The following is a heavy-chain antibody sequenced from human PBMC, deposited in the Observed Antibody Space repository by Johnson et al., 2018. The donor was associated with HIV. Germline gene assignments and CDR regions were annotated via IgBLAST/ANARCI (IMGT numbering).Heavy chain of an antibody. CDR2: VNWNGART. Sequence: MQLVESGGGVVQPGRSLRLSCAASGFIFDDFGMNWVRHAPGKGLEWVSDVNWNGARTGYADSVKGRFTISRDNAKNSLYLQMNSLRAEDTAVYYCAREWGVITFGGVIPRNAFDIWGQGTMVTVPS. CDR3: AREWGVITFGGVIPRNAFDI. CDR1: GFIFDDFG. J-gene: IGHJ3*02. V-gene: IGHV3-20*04. D-gene: IGHD3-16*02.